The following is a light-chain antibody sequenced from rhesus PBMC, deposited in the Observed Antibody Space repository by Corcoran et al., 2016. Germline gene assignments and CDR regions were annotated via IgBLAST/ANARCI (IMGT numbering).Light chain of an antibody. J-gene: IGKJ3*01. CDR3: LKYNSIPFT. CDR1: QGISTY. V-gene: IGKV1-43*01. CDR2: SAS. Sequence: DIQMTQSPSSLSASVGDRVTITCRASQGISTYLNWYQQKPGTGPKRLIYSASSLESGVPSRFRGSGSGTDFTLSISSLQPEDFATYFCLKYNSIPFTFGPGTKLDIK.